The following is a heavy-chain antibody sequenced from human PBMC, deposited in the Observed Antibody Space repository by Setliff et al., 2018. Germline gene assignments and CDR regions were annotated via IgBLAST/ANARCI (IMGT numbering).Heavy chain of an antibody. CDR1: GYIFTNYW. J-gene: IGHJ3*01. Sequence: GASLTISCKASGYIFTNYWIGWVRQMPGKGLEWMGVIYPGDSDTRYSPSFQGQVTISADKSINTAYLQWSSLEASDTAIYYCTRHEDRNKCTSSSCYRENDAFDVWGQGAMVTVSS. D-gene: IGHD2-2*01. V-gene: IGHV5-51*01. CDR2: IYPGDSDT. CDR3: TRHEDRNKCTSSSCYRENDAFDV.